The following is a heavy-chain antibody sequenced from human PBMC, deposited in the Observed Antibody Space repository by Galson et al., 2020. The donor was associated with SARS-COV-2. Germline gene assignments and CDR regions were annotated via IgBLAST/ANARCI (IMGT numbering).Heavy chain of an antibody. CDR2: ISHSGGT. CDR3: ARLHYGEYAPEAFDI. Sequence: SETLSLTCAVSGPSNSSGPYSWNWIRQPPGKGLEWIGFISHSGGTYYNPSLKSRVTISGDRSKNQFSLRLSSVTAADTAVYYCARLHYGEYAPEAFDIWGPGTRVTVAS. V-gene: IGHV4-30-2*01. J-gene: IGHJ3*02. CDR1: GPSNSSGPYS. D-gene: IGHD4-17*01.